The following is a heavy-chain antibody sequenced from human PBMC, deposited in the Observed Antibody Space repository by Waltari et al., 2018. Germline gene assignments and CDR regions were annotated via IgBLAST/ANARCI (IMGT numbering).Heavy chain of an antibody. J-gene: IGHJ4*02. CDR2: INPNSGGT. CDR1: GYTFTGYY. Sequence: QVQLVQSGAEVKKPGASVKVSCKAYGYTFTGYYMHWVRKATGQGLEWKGWINPNSGGTNYAQQFQGWVTMTRDTSISSAYMELSRLRSDDTAEYHFARTEHSSGWYDYWGQGALVTVAS. D-gene: IGHD6-19*01. CDR3: ARTEHSSGWYDY. V-gene: IGHV1-2*04.